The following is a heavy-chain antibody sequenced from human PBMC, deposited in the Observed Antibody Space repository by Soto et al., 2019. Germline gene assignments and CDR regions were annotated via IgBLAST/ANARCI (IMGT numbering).Heavy chain of an antibody. V-gene: IGHV3-66*01. CDR1: GFTVSSSS. CDR2: IYSGGNT. J-gene: IGHJ5*02. CDR3: ARGYWLDP. Sequence: EVQLVESGGGLVQPGGSLRLSCAASGFTVSSSSMTWVRQAPGEGLEWVSIIYSGGNTYYADSLKDRFTISRDNSKNTVYIQMNRLRPDDTAVYYCARGYWLDPWGQGTLVTVSS.